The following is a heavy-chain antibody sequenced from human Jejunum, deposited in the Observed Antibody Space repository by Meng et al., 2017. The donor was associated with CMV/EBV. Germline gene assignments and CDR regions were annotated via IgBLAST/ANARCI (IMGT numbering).Heavy chain of an antibody. D-gene: IGHD2-2*01. CDR1: FSFTTVA. Sequence: FSFTTVAMSWVRQAPSKGLEWVSTISHSGDTKHYAGSVKGRFTISRDNSDNILYLQMNSLRADDTALYYCAKDPDSYMSTLGTTFDSWGQGSLVTVSS. CDR3: AKDPDSYMSTLGTTFDS. V-gene: IGHV3-23*01. CDR2: ISHSGDTK. J-gene: IGHJ4*02.